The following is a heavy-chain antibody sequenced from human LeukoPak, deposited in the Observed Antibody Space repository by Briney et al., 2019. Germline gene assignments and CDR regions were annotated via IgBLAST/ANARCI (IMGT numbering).Heavy chain of an antibody. J-gene: IGHJ6*02. D-gene: IGHD1/OR15-1a*01. CDR1: GYSFTGYY. CDR3: ARDATGTRPITFDMDV. Sequence: ASVKVSCKASGYSFTGYYMDWVRQAPGQGLGWVGGINPNSGGTNYAQKFQGWVTMTRYTSISTAYMELRRLSSDGTAVYYCARDATGTRPITFDMDVWGQGTTVTVSS. V-gene: IGHV1-2*04. CDR2: INPNSGGT.